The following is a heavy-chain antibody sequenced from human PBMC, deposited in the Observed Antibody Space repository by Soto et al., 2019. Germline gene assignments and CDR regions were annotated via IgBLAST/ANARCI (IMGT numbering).Heavy chain of an antibody. Sequence: XETLSLPSSVSCGSISGSYWSWIRQSPGKGLEWLGYVYYTGSTNYSPSLRSRVSISVDTSKNEFSLRLSSVTAADTAVYFCARSVAVPGAHIAYWGKGTQVNVSS. CDR2: VYYTGST. CDR1: CGSISGSY. CDR3: ARSVAVPGAHIAY. D-gene: IGHD6-19*01. V-gene: IGHV4-59*01. J-gene: IGHJ4*02.